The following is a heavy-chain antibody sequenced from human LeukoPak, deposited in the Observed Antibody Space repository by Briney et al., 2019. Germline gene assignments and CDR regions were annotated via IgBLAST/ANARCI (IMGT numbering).Heavy chain of an antibody. J-gene: IGHJ4*02. D-gene: IGHD4-23*01. CDR3: ARGRPHGNDY. Sequence: GGSLRLSCAASGFTFRSYWMKWVRQAPGKGLVWVSRIASDGSSTTYADSVKGRFSISRDNAKNTLYLQMNSLRVEDTAVYYCARGRPHGNDYWGQGTLVTVSS. CDR2: IASDGSST. V-gene: IGHV3-74*01. CDR1: GFTFRSYW.